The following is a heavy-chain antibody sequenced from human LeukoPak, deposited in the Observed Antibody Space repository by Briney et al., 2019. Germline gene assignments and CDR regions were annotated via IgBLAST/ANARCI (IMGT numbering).Heavy chain of an antibody. V-gene: IGHV3-66*01. J-gene: IGHJ4*02. D-gene: IGHD6-19*01. CDR1: GFTVSSNY. Sequence: GGSLRLSCAASGFTVSSNYMSWVRQAPGKGLEWVSVIYRGGDSTYYADSVKGRFTLSRDNSKNTLYLQMNSLRGEDTAVYYCVRAVAVAGTFDYWGQGTLVTVSS. CDR2: IYRGGDST. CDR3: VRAVAVAGTFDY.